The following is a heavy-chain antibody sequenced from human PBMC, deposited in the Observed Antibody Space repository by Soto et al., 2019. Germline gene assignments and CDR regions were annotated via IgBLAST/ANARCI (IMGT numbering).Heavy chain of an antibody. D-gene: IGHD3-16*02. V-gene: IGHV3-23*01. CDR3: AKAITFGGVIARYYLDY. J-gene: IGHJ4*02. Sequence: EVQLLESGGGLVQPGGSLRLSCAASGFTFSSYAMSWVRQAPGKGLEWVSAISGSGGSTYYAESVKGRFTISRDNSKNTLYLQMNSMRAEDTAVYYCAKAITFGGVIARYYLDYWGQGTLVAVSS. CDR1: GFTFSSYA. CDR2: ISGSGGST.